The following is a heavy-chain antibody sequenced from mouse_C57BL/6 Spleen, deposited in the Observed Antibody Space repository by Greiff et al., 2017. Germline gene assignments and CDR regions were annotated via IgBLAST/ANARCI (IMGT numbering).Heavy chain of an antibody. J-gene: IGHJ1*03. CDR2: IDPSDSYT. D-gene: IGHD1-1*01. CDR1: GYTFTSYW. Sequence: QVQLQQPGAELVMPGASVKLSCKASGYTFTSYWMHWVKQRPGQGLEWIGEIDPSDSYTNYNQKFKGKSTLTVDKSSSTAYMQLSSLTSEDSAVYYCARYPHYYGSPWYFDVWGTGTTGTVSA. V-gene: IGHV1-69*01. CDR3: ARYPHYYGSPWYFDV.